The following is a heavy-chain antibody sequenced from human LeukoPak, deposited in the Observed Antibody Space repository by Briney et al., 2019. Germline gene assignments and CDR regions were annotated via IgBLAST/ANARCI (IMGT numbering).Heavy chain of an antibody. D-gene: IGHD3-10*01. Sequence: GGSLRLSCAASGFTFRSYGIHWVRQAPGKGLEWVAVISSDGRNKYYADSVKGRFTISRDNSKNTLYLQMNSLRAEDTAVYYCARGITMLRGVISYFDYWGQGTLVTVSS. V-gene: IGHV3-30*03. CDR2: ISSDGRNK. CDR1: GFTFRSYG. CDR3: ARGITMLRGVISYFDY. J-gene: IGHJ4*02.